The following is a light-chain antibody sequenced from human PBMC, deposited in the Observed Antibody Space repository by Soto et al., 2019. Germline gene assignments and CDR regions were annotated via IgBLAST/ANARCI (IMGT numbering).Light chain of an antibody. Sequence: DIQMTQSPSSLSASVGDRVTITCRASQSISSYLNWYQQKPGKAPKLLIYEASSLESGVPSTFSGSGSGTEFTLTISSLQPDDFATYYCQQYNSYPLTFGGGTKVDSK. CDR3: QQYNSYPLT. CDR1: QSISSY. J-gene: IGKJ4*01. CDR2: EAS. V-gene: IGKV1-5*03.